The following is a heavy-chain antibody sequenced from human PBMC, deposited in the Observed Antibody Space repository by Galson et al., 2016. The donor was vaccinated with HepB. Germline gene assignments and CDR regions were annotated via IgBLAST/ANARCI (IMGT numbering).Heavy chain of an antibody. Sequence: SETLSLTCSVSGGSIRNYCWSWVRQTPGKGLEWIGYIFYSGNTNYNPSLESRVTISVDTSKNQSSLHLKSVTAADTAVYYCARDFLMTTILRRPKNHYSGLDVWGQGASVIVS. CDR1: GGSIRNYC. CDR3: ARDFLMTTILRRPKNHYSGLDV. CDR2: IFYSGNT. J-gene: IGHJ6*02. D-gene: IGHD5-24*01. V-gene: IGHV4-59*01.